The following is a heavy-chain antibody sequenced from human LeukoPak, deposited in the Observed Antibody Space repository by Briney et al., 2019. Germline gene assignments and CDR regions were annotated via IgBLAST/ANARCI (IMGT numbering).Heavy chain of an antibody. D-gene: IGHD1-26*01. Sequence: SQTLSLTYAISGDRVSSNSAAWNWVRQSPSRGLEWLGRTYYRSKWYNHYAISVKSRITINPDTSKNQFSLQLSSVTPEGTAVYYCARDEDSGSNGDAFDIWGQGTMVTVSS. CDR3: ARDEDSGSNGDAFDI. J-gene: IGHJ3*02. V-gene: IGHV6-1*01. CDR1: GDRVSSNSAA. CDR2: TYYRSKWYN.